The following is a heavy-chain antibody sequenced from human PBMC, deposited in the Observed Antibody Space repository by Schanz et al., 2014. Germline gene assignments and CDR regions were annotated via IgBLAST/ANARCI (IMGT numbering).Heavy chain of an antibody. J-gene: IGHJ4*02. D-gene: IGHD3-3*01. CDR1: GFTFSTFA. Sequence: EVQLVESGGDLVQPGGSLRLSCSASGFTFSTFAMHRVRQAPGKGLLWVSYVSRSTPDIYYADSVKGRFTMSRDNAKNSVFLQMNSLRAEDTAVYYCVRDSFFAFDYWGQGTLVTVAS. CDR3: VRDSFFAFDY. V-gene: IGHV3-48*01. CDR2: VSRSTPDI.